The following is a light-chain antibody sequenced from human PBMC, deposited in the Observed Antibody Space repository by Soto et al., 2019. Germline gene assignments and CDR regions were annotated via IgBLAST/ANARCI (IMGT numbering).Light chain of an antibody. Sequence: QSVLTQAPSASGTPGQRVTISCSGSSSNIGSDSVNWYQQLPGTAPKLLLYNNNQRPSGVPDRFSGSKSGTSASLAISGLQSEDEADYYCAAWDDSLNGVVFGGGTKLTVL. CDR1: SSNIGSDS. J-gene: IGLJ2*01. V-gene: IGLV1-44*01. CDR2: NNN. CDR3: AAWDDSLNGVV.